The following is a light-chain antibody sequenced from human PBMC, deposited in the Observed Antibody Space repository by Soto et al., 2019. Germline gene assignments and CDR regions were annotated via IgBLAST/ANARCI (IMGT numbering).Light chain of an antibody. V-gene: IGKV2-30*01. J-gene: IGKJ2*01. CDR3: MQGTDWPPYT. Sequence: DVVMTQSPLSLPVTLGQPASISSSSSQSLAYSNGNTYLNWFQRRPGQPPRRLIYKVSNRDSGVPDRFSGSGSGTDFTLKISRVEAEDVGVYYCMQGTDWPPYTFGQGTKLEIK. CDR1: QSLAYSNGNTY. CDR2: KVS.